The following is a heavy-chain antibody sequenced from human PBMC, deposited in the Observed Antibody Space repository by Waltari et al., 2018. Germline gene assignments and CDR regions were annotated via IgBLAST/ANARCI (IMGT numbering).Heavy chain of an antibody. CDR3: ARYYDILTGYYNVLDY. J-gene: IGHJ4*02. CDR2: INPTRVGT. D-gene: IGHD3-9*01. V-gene: IGHV1-2*06. CDR1: GYTFTGYY. Sequence: QVQLVQSGAEVKKPGASVKVSCKASGYTFTGYYMHWVRQAPGQGLEWMGRINPTRVGTNYDHKVQGRVTMTRDTSISTAYMERSSLRSDDTAVYYCARYYDILTGYYNVLDYWGQGTLVTVSS.